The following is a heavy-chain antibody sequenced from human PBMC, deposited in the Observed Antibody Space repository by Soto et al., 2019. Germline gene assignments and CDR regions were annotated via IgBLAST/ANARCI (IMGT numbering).Heavy chain of an antibody. CDR1: GFSLSTSGAG. J-gene: IGHJ4*02. Sequence: SGPTLVNPTQTLTLTCTFSGFSLSTSGAGVGWIRQPPGKALEWLALIYWNDDKRYNPSLKNRLTITKDTSKHQVVRTITHMETVDTATYYCVHSYYFGWPLDYWGQGTLVTVSS. CDR3: VHSYYFGWPLDY. D-gene: IGHD3-9*01. CDR2: IYWNDDK. V-gene: IGHV2-5*01.